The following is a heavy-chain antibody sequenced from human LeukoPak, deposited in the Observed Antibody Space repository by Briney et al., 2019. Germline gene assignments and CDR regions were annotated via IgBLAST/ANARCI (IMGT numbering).Heavy chain of an antibody. Sequence: HPGGSLRLSCAASGFTFSSYAMSWVRQAPGKGLEWVSGISASGGTTYYADSVKGRFTISRDNSKNTLVLQLNSLRAEDTAVYYCAKDPTDFDSSGQTYFDYWGQGTLVTVSS. CDR1: GFTFSSYA. CDR3: AKDPTDFDSSGQTYFDY. D-gene: IGHD3-22*01. J-gene: IGHJ4*02. CDR2: ISASGGTT. V-gene: IGHV3-23*01.